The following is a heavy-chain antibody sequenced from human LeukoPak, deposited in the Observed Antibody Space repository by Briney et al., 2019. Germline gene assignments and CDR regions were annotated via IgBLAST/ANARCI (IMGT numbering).Heavy chain of an antibody. CDR2: TWPDDSDT. Sequence: GESLKISCKGSGYSFTSYWIGWVRQLPGKGLEWMGITWPDDSDTRYSPSFQGQVTISVDKSINTAYLQWSSLQAPDTAIYYCARLVGKIKSVTPRYFDYWGQGTRVTVSS. V-gene: IGHV5-51*01. CDR1: GYSFTSYW. D-gene: IGHD2-2*01. J-gene: IGHJ4*02. CDR3: ARLVGKIKSVTPRYFDY.